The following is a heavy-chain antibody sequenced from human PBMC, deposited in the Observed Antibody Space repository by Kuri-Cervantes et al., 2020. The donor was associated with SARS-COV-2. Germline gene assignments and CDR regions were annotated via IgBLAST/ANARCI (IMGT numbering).Heavy chain of an antibody. CDR3: AKDGWLVMGYFDY. Sequence: SETLSLTCTVSGGSISSYYWSWIRQPPGKGLEWIGYIYYSGSTNYNPSLKSRVTISVDTSKNQFSLKLSSVTAADTAVYYCAKDGWLVMGYFDYWGQGTLVTVSS. CDR2: IYYSGST. D-gene: IGHD6-19*01. J-gene: IGHJ4*02. CDR1: GGSISSYY. V-gene: IGHV4-59*01.